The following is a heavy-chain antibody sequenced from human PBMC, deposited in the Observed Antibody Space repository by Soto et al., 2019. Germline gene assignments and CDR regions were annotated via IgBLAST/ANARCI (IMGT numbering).Heavy chain of an antibody. J-gene: IGHJ6*02. V-gene: IGHV3-43*01. CDR3: AKDWGSPNYGMDV. CDR2: ISWDGGST. CDR1: GFTFDDYT. D-gene: IGHD3-16*01. Sequence: EVQLVESGGVVVQPGGSLRLSCAASGFTFDDYTMHWVRQAPGKGLEWVSLISWDGGSTYYADSVKGRFTISRDNSKNSLYLQMNSLRTEDTALYYCAKDWGSPNYGMDVWGQGTTVTVSS.